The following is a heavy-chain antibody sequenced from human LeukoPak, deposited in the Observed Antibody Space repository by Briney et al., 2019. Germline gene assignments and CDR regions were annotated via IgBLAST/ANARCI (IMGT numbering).Heavy chain of an antibody. J-gene: IGHJ1*01. V-gene: IGHV4-34*01. Sequence: SETLSLTCAVYGGSFSGYYWTWIRQPPGKGLEWIGEINHGGSTNYNPSLKSRVTISIDTSKNQFSLKLRSVTAADTAVHYCARYLDYGGNSRLFQHWGQGTLVTVSS. D-gene: IGHD4-23*01. CDR3: ARYLDYGGNSRLFQH. CDR1: GGSFSGYY. CDR2: INHGGST.